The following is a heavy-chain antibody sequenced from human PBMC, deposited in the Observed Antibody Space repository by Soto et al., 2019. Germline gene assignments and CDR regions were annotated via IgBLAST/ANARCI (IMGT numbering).Heavy chain of an antibody. V-gene: IGHV4-34*01. CDR1: GGSFSGYY. CDR3: ARGRFRAAAAAPFDY. Sequence: LETLSLTCAVYGGSFSGYYWSWIRQPPGKGLEWIGEINHSGSTNYNPSLKSRVTISVDTSKNQFSLKLSSVTAADTAVYYCARGRFRAAAAAPFDYWGQGTLVTVSS. D-gene: IGHD6-13*01. J-gene: IGHJ4*02. CDR2: INHSGST.